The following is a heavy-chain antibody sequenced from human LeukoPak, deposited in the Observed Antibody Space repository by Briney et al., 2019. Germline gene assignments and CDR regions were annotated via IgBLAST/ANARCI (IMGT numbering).Heavy chain of an antibody. Sequence: PGGSLRLSCAASGLTFSSHWMHWVRHAPGKGLVWVSRITNDGSSTTYADSVKGRFTISRDNAKNMLYLQVNSLRAEDTAVYYCARDPSPGGYSYGFDYWGQGTLVTVSS. V-gene: IGHV3-74*01. CDR2: ITNDGSST. CDR1: GLTFSSHW. D-gene: IGHD5-18*01. CDR3: ARDPSPGGYSYGFDY. J-gene: IGHJ4*02.